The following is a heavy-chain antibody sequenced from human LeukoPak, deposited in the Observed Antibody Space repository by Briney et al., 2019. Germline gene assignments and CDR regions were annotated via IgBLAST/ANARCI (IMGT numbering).Heavy chain of an antibody. CDR1: GFGVSSHY. V-gene: IGHV3-53*01. D-gene: IGHD3-10*01. CDR2: LYCGGNK. J-gene: IGHJ6*03. Sequence: GGSLRLTCAASGFGVSSHYMTWVRQAPGKGLEWVSVLYCGGNKYYADSVKGRFTISRDNSKNTVSLQMNSLRVGDTAVYYCARQAMGRGPCRHPFYSMDVWGKGTAVTISS. CDR3: ARQAMGRGPCRHPFYSMDV.